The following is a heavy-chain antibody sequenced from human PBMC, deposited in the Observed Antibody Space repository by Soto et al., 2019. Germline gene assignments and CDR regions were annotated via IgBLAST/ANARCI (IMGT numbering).Heavy chain of an antibody. V-gene: IGHV1-69*01. J-gene: IGHJ6*02. Sequence: QVQLVQSGTEVKKPGSAVRVSCKASGGTFRSYAISWVRQAPGQGLEWIGGFIPMFGAANYAQKFQGRVTITADESTSTSFRDLSSLRSEDTAVYYCARDCGVSSCYDFYCYRMAVWGQGTTVTVSS. CDR2: FIPMFGAA. D-gene: IGHD2-15*01. CDR1: GGTFRSYA. CDR3: ARDCGVSSCYDFYCYRMAV.